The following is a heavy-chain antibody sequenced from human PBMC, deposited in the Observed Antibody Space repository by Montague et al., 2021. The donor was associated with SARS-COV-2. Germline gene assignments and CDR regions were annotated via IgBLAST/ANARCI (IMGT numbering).Heavy chain of an antibody. Sequence: SLRLSCAGTRFSFSPYNTNWLRQAPGKGLEWISHMSAGGNTRYYADSVKGRFTVSRDNAKNSLYLQMDSLRAEDTAVYYCAVYTAVVLGQGTMVTVSS. D-gene: IGHD5-18*01. V-gene: IGHV3-48*03. CDR2: MSAGGNTR. CDR1: RFSFSPYN. CDR3: AVYTAVV. J-gene: IGHJ3*01.